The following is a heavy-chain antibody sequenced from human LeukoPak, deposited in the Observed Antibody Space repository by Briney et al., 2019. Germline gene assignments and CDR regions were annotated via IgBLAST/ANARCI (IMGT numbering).Heavy chain of an antibody. CDR1: GFTFSSYW. J-gene: IGHJ4*02. V-gene: IGHV3-7*01. CDR2: IKPDGSAK. D-gene: IGHD2-15*01. CDR3: AREDGYCSGGNCYSYFDS. Sequence: GGSLRLSCAASGFTFSSYWMSWVRQAPGKGLEWVANIKPDGSAKNYVDSVKGRFTISRDNTRSSLFLQMYSLRAEDTAVYFCAREDGYCSGGNCYSYFDSWGQGTLVTVSS.